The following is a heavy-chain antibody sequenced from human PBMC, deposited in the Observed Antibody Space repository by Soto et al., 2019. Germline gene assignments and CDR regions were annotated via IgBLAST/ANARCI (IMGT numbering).Heavy chain of an antibody. CDR1: GFSLSTSGMC. CDR3: ARTTLTYYYDSSGYHFDY. V-gene: IGHV2-70*01. CDR2: IDWDDEK. Sequence: SGPTLVNPTQTLTLTCTFSGFSLSTSGMCVSWIRQPPGKALEWLALIDWDDEKYYSTSLKTRLTISKDTSKNQVVLTMTNMDPVDTATYYCARTTLTYYYDSSGYHFDYWGQGTLVTVSS. J-gene: IGHJ4*02. D-gene: IGHD3-22*01.